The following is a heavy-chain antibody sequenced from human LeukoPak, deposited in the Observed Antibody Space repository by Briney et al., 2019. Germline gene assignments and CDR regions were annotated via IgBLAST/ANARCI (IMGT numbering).Heavy chain of an antibody. V-gene: IGHV1-3*03. CDR1: GYTFSSYV. J-gene: IGHJ6*03. Sequence: EASVKVSCKASGYTFSSYVMQWVRQAPGQRLEWMGWINAGNGKTKYSQEFQGRVTITRDTSASTAYMELSSLRSEDMAVYYCARDRRIGAYSYMDVWGKGTTVTVSS. D-gene: IGHD2-15*01. CDR3: ARDRRIGAYSYMDV. CDR2: INAGNGKT.